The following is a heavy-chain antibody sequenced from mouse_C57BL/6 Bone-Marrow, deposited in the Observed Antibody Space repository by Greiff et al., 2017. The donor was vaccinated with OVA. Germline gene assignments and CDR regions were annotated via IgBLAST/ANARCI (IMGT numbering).Heavy chain of an antibody. CDR1: GFSLTSYG. CDR2: IWSDGST. Sequence: VKLMESGPGLVAPSQSLSITCTVSGFSLTSYGVHWVRQPPGKGLEWLVVIWSDGSTTYNSALKSRLSISKDNSKSQVFLKMNSLQTDDTAMYYCARQGRYYYGSSLYAMDYWGQGTSVTVSS. J-gene: IGHJ4*01. D-gene: IGHD1-1*01. V-gene: IGHV2-6-1*01. CDR3: ARQGRYYYGSSLYAMDY.